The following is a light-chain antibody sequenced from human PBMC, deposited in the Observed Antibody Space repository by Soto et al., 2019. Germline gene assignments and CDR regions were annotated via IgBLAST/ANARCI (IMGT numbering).Light chain of an antibody. J-gene: IGKJ1*01. CDR3: QQYNGWPLT. CDR2: GAF. V-gene: IGKV3-15*01. CDR1: QSVSSN. Sequence: EIVMTQSPFSLSVSPGERATLSCRASQSVSSNLAWYQQKPGQAPILLIYGAFTRATGIPARFSGSGSGTEFTLTISSLQSEDFAIYYCQQYNGWPLTFGQGTKVDI.